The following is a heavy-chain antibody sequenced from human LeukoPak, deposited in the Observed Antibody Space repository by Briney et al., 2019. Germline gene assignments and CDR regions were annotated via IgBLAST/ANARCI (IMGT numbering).Heavy chain of an antibody. V-gene: IGHV4-34*01. CDR3: ARVYRSYYYDSSGYYYYYYYYMDV. D-gene: IGHD3-22*01. Sequence: SETLSLTCAVYGGSVSGYYWSWIRQPPGKGLEWIGEINHSGSTNYNPSLKSRVTISVDTSKNQFSLKLSSVTAADTAVYYCARVYRSYYYDSSGYYYYYYYYMDVWGKGTTVTVSS. CDR1: GGSVSGYY. CDR2: INHSGST. J-gene: IGHJ6*03.